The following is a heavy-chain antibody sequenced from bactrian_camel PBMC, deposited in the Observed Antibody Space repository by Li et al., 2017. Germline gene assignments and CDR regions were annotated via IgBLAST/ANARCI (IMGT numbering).Heavy chain of an antibody. CDR2: MVPDGTNT. J-gene: IGHJ4*01. Sequence: HVQLVESGGGLVQPGGSLRVSCAASGFTFSSYYMGWVRQAPGKGPEWVTRMVPDGTNTLYAASVKGRFTMSRDNAKNIVSLDMNNLKPEDTAVYHCREDRRDDYCPGFEWDQGTQVTVS. CDR1: GFTFSSYY. D-gene: IGHD3*01. V-gene: IGHV3S5*01. CDR3: REDRRDDYCPGFE.